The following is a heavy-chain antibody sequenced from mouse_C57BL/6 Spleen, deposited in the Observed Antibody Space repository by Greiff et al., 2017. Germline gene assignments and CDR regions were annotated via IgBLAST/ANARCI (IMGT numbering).Heavy chain of an antibody. CDR1: GYTFTSYW. Sequence: QVQLQQPGAELVKPGASVKMSCKASGYTFTSYWITWVKQRPGQGLEWIGDIYPGSGSTNYNEKFKSKATLTVETSSSTAYMQLSSLTSEDSAVYYCARHYDYDWFAYWGQGTLVTVSA. CDR3: ARHYDYDWFAY. D-gene: IGHD2-4*01. J-gene: IGHJ3*01. V-gene: IGHV1-55*01. CDR2: IYPGSGST.